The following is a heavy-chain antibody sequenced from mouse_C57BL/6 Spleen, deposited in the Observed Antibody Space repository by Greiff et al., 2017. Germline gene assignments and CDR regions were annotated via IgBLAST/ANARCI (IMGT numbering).Heavy chain of an antibody. CDR3: TRNSGHHERYYFDY. CDR2: FDPETGGT. J-gene: IGHJ2*01. Sequence: VQLQQSGAELVRPGASVTLSCKASGYTFTDYEMHWVKQTPVHGLEWIGAFDPETGGTAYNQKFKGKAILTADKSSSTAYIELRSLTSEDSAVYYCTRNSGHHERYYFDYWGQGTTLTVSS. V-gene: IGHV1-15*01. D-gene: IGHD6-1*01. CDR1: GYTFTDYE.